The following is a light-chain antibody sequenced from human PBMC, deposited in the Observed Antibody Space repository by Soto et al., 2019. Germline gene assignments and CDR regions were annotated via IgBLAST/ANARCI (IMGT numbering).Light chain of an antibody. CDR2: EVN. CDR1: SSDVGGYNY. CDR3: CSYAGSNRVV. Sequence: HSALTQPASVSGSPGQSITFSCTGTSSDVGGYNYVSWYQQHPGKAPKLMIYEVNNRPSGVSNRFSGSKSGNTASLTISGLQAEDEADYYCCSYAGSNRVVFGGGTKVTVL. J-gene: IGLJ2*01. V-gene: IGLV2-14*01.